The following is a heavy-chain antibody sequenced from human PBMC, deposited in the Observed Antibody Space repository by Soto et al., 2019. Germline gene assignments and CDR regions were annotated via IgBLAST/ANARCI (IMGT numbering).Heavy chain of an antibody. CDR2: ISAYNGNT. J-gene: IGHJ6*02. CDR1: GYTFTSYG. Sequence: ASVKVSFKASGYTFTSYGISWVRQAPGQGLEWMGWISAYNGNTNYAQKLQGRVTMTTDTSTSTAYMELRSLRSDDTAVYYCARDLGYYDFWSGFGSDYGMDVWGQGTTVTVSS. CDR3: ARDLGYYDFWSGFGSDYGMDV. V-gene: IGHV1-18*04. D-gene: IGHD3-3*01.